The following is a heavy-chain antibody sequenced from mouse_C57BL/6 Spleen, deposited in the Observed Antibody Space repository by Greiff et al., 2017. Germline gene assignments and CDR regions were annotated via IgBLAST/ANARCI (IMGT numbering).Heavy chain of an antibody. CDR1: GFTFSNYW. CDR2: IRLKSDNYAT. CDR3: TETTGFAY. J-gene: IGHJ3*01. D-gene: IGHD1-1*01. V-gene: IGHV6-3*01. Sequence: EVMLVESGGGLVQPGGSMKLSCVASGFTFSNYWMNWVRQSPEKGLEWVAQIRLKSDNYATHYAESVKGRFTISRDDSKSIVYLQMNNLRAEDTGIYYCTETTGFAYWGQGTLVTVSA.